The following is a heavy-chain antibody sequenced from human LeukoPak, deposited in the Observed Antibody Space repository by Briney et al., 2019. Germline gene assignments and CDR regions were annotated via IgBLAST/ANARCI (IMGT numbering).Heavy chain of an antibody. CDR1: RFSFSDYY. CDR2: IGSSGGTM. CDR3: ARGSRGWGPPTAPFDY. J-gene: IGHJ4*02. D-gene: IGHD3-16*01. Sequence: PGGSLRLSCAASRFSFSDYYMSWIRQAPGEGLEWVSYIGSSGGTMYYADSVKGRFTISRDNAKNSLYLQMNSLRAEDTAVYYCARGSRGWGPPTAPFDYWGQGTLVTVSS. V-gene: IGHV3-11*01.